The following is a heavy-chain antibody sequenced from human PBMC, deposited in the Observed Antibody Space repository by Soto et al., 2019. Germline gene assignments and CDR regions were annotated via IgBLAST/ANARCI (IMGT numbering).Heavy chain of an antibody. CDR3: SSDQVTFFREVGNWFDP. CDR1: GYTFSTYA. CDR2: INADNGST. J-gene: IGHJ5*02. Sequence: ASVKVSCKASGYTFSTYAIHWVRQAPGQRLEWMGWINADNGSTKYSQKFQGRVTITRDTSASTAYMELSSLRSEDTAVYYCSSDQVTFFREVGNWFDPWGQGTLVTVSS. D-gene: IGHD3-10*01. V-gene: IGHV1-3*01.